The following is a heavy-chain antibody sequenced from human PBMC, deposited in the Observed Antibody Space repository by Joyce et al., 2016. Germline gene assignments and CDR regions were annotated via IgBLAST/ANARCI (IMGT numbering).Heavy chain of an antibody. Sequence: EVQLVESGGGLVQPGGSLRLSCAASGFSFSGYWIHGVRQAPGKGLVWVSGINTDGSSTRFADSMKGRFTISRDNAKNTLYLQMNSLRAEDTAVYYCVRGISARPGGPNWFDPWGQGTLVTVSS. CDR3: VRGISARPGGPNWFDP. V-gene: IGHV3-74*01. CDR1: GFSFSGYW. CDR2: INTDGSST. D-gene: IGHD6-6*01. J-gene: IGHJ5*02.